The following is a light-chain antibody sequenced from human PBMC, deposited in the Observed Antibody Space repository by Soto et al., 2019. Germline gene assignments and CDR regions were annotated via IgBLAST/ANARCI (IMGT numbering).Light chain of an antibody. CDR1: QNVSSSY. CDR2: GAS. V-gene: IGKV3-20*01. CDR3: QQYGSSPWT. J-gene: IGKJ1*01. Sequence: EIVLTQSPGTLSLSPGERATLSCRASQNVSSSYLAWYQQKPGQAPRLLIYGASSRSTGIPDRFSGSGFGIDFTLTISRLEPEDFAVYYCQQYGSSPWTFGQGTKVEIK.